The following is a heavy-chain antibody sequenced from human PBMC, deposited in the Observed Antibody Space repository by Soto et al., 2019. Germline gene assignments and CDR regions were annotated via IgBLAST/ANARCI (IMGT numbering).Heavy chain of an antibody. CDR3: ARYIVVVTATYAFDI. CDR1: GFTFSSYA. V-gene: IGHV3-30-3*01. CDR2: ISYDGSNK. Sequence: QVQLVESGGGVVQPGRSLRLSCAASGFTFSSYAMHWVRQAPGKGLEWVAVISYDGSNKYYADSVKGRFTISRDNSKNRLYLQMNSLRAEDTAVYYCARYIVVVTATYAFDIWGQGTMVTVSS. J-gene: IGHJ3*02. D-gene: IGHD2-21*02.